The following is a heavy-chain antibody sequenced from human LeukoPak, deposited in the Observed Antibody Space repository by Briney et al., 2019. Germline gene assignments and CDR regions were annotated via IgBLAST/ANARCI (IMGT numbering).Heavy chain of an antibody. V-gene: IGHV4-38-2*02. CDR1: GYSIRSAYY. J-gene: IGHJ4*02. CDR2: IYHSGTL. Sequence: SETLSLTCTVSGYSIRSAYYWGWIRQPPGKGLEWIGSIYHSGTLYYNPSLKSRVTISVDTSKNQFSLKLTSVTAADTAVYYCARVMNYYDGSGYPPPAAADYWGQGTLVTVSS. CDR3: ARVMNYYDGSGYPPPAAADY. D-gene: IGHD3-22*01.